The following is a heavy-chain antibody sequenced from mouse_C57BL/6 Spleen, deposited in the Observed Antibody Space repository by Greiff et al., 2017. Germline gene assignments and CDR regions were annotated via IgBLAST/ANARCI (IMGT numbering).Heavy chain of an antibody. CDR1: GYTFTSYW. J-gene: IGHJ1*03. V-gene: IGHV1-50*01. D-gene: IGHD4-1*02. CDR2: IDPSDSYT. Sequence: QVQLQQPGAELVKPGASVKLSCKASGYTFTSYWMQWVKQRPGQGLEWIGEIDPSDSYTNYNQKFKGKATLTVDTSSSTAYMQLSSLTSEDSAVYYCARRGHQLPDWYFDVWGTGTTVTVSS. CDR3: ARRGHQLPDWYFDV.